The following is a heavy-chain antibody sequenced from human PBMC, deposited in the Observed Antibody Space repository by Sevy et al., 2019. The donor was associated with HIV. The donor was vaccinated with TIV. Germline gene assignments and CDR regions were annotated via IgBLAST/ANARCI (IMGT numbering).Heavy chain of an antibody. Sequence: GGSLRLSCTTSGFTFDDYAMSWFRQAPGKELEWVAFITRNSYEAYGGTTDYGASVKGRFIISRDDSKSIAYLQMNSLKTEDTGVYYCTRGLATADTPEYYFDYWGQGTLVTVSS. D-gene: IGHD5-12*01. J-gene: IGHJ4*02. CDR3: TRGLATADTPEYYFDY. V-gene: IGHV3-49*03. CDR1: GFTFDDYA. CDR2: ITRNSYEAYGGTT.